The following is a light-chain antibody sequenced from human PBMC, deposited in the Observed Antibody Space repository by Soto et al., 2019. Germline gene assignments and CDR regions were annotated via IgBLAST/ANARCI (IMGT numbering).Light chain of an antibody. CDR2: RIS. V-gene: IGKV3-20*01. J-gene: IGKJ1*01. Sequence: ETVLTQSPGTLSMSPGETATLSCRAGQTLGRNYLAWYQQKPGQAPRLLIHRISIRAAGISDRFSGSASGTDFTLTIRRLEPEDFAIYYCQQYDNFPQTSGQGTRVDIK. CDR3: QQYDNFPQT. CDR1: QTLGRNY.